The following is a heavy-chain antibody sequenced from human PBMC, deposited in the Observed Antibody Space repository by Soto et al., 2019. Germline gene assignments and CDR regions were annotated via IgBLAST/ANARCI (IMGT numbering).Heavy chain of an antibody. CDR3: ARSGDNYNVLDY. J-gene: IGHJ4*02. D-gene: IGHD3-10*02. CDR2: SSNSGTYT. CDR1: GFTFSDYY. V-gene: IGHV3-11*06. Sequence: GGSLRLSCGGSGFTFSDYYMSWIRQAPGKGLEWLSYSSNSGTYTRYADSVKGRFSISRDNAKNSLYLQINSLRGEDTAIYYCARSGDNYNVLDYWGQGTPVTVSP.